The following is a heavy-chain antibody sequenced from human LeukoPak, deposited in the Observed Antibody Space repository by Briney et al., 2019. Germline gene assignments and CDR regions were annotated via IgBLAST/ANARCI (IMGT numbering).Heavy chain of an antibody. V-gene: IGHV3-48*03. Sequence: GGSLRLSCAASGFTFSSYEMNWVRQAPGKGLEWVSYISSSGSTIYYADPVKGRFTISRDNAKNSLHLQMNSLRAEDTAVYYCASLLFPTYYFDPLNWFDPWGQGTLVTVSS. D-gene: IGHD3-22*01. CDR1: GFTFSSYE. CDR3: ASLLFPTYYFDPLNWFDP. J-gene: IGHJ5*02. CDR2: ISSSGSTI.